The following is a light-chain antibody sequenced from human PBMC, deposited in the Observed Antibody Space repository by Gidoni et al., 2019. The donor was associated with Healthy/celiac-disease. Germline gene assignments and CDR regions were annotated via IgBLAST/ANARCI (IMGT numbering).Light chain of an antibody. CDR2: DAA. V-gene: IGKV3-15*01. CDR1: QSGSSN. CDR3: QQYNNCPPWT. J-gene: IGKJ1*01. Sequence: VMTPPPATLSVSPGESATPSCRARQSGSSNFAWYQQQPGQAPRLLNYDAATRATGIPARFSGSGSGTEVTLTTISLQSEDFAVYYCQQYNNCPPWTFGQGTKVEIK.